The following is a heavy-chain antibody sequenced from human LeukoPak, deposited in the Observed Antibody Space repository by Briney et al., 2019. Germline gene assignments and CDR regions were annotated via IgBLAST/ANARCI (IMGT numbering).Heavy chain of an antibody. Sequence: SETLSLTCTVSGGSISSYYWSWIRQPPGKGLEWIGYIYYSGSTSYNPSLKSRVTISVDTSKNQFSLKLSSVTAADTAVYYCARGQDGTGYYYYYGMDVWGQGTTVTVSS. V-gene: IGHV4-59*01. D-gene: IGHD3-10*01. J-gene: IGHJ6*02. CDR2: IYYSGST. CDR1: GGSISSYY. CDR3: ARGQDGTGYYYYYGMDV.